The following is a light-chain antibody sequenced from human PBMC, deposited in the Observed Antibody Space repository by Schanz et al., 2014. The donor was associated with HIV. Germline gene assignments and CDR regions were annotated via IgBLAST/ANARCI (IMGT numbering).Light chain of an antibody. CDR2: HAS. CDR3: QQYGTSPRT. V-gene: IGKV3-20*01. Sequence: EIVLTQSPGTLSLSPGDRATLSCKASQSVSNNFLACHQQKPGQPPRLLIYHASKRVTGIPTRFSGGGSGTEFTLTINSLEPEDFAVYYCQQYGTSPRTFGQGTKVESK. CDR1: QSVSNNF. J-gene: IGKJ1*01.